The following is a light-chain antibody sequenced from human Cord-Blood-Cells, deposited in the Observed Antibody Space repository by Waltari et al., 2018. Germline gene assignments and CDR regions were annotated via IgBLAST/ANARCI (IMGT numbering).Light chain of an antibody. V-gene: IGLV2-11*01. CDR1: SSDVGGYNY. Sequence: QSALTQPRSVSGSPGQSVTISCTGTSSDVGGYNYVSWYQQHPGKAPKLMIYDVSTRPSWGPGRCSGSKSGSTAALTISGLQAEDEADYYCCSYAGSYTFVVFGGGTKLTVL. J-gene: IGLJ2*01. CDR3: CSYAGSYTFVV. CDR2: DVS.